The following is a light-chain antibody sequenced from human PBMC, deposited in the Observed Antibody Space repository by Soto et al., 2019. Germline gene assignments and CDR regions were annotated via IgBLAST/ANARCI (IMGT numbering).Light chain of an antibody. Sequence: EIVLTQSPATLSLSPWERATLSCRASQSVSSYLAWYQQKPGQAPRLLIYDASNRATGIPARFSGSGSGTDFTLTISSLGPEDFAVYYCQQRGNWPPITFGQGTRLEI. V-gene: IGKV3-11*01. CDR1: QSVSSY. J-gene: IGKJ5*01. CDR2: DAS. CDR3: QQRGNWPPIT.